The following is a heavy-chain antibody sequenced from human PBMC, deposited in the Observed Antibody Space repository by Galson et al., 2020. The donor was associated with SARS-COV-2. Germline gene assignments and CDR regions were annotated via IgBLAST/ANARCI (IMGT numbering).Heavy chain of an antibody. Sequence: SETLSLTCTASGGSISNYYWHWIRQSAEKGLEWVRRIHSSGTTTYNPSLQRRVTMSVDTSKNQFSLRLDSVTAADTDVYYCARAADLDGHSNFGYWGQGIMVTVSS. D-gene: IGHD6-13*01. CDR1: GGSISNYY. V-gene: IGHV4-4*07. CDR2: IHSSGTT. CDR3: ARAADLDGHSNFGY. J-gene: IGHJ4*02.